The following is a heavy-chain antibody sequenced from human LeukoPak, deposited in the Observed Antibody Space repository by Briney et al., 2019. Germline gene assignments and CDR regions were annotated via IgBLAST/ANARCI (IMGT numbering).Heavy chain of an antibody. CDR1: GFTFSDYY. D-gene: IGHD6-6*01. V-gene: IGHV3-11*04. CDR2: ISSSGSTI. J-gene: IGHJ4*02. CDR3: ARGSYRISSSSSFGLGY. Sequence: GGSLRLSCAASGFTFSDYYMSWIRQAPGKGLEWVSYISSSGSTIYYADSVKGRFTISRDNAKNSLYLQMNSLRAEDTAVYYCARGSYRISSSSSFGLGYWGQGTLVTVSS.